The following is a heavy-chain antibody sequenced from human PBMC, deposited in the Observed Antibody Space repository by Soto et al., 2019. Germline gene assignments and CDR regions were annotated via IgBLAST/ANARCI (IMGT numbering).Heavy chain of an antibody. CDR3: ARGPPVGR. V-gene: IGHV4-30-2*01. Sequence: QLQLQESGSGLVKPSQTLSLTCAVSGGSISSGGYSWGWIRQPPGKGLEWIGYIYHSGSTYYNPSLKSRATTPVARSKNQSSLKLSSVTAADTAVYSCARGPPVGRWGQGTLVTVSS. CDR2: IYHSGST. J-gene: IGHJ4*02. CDR1: GGSISSGGYS.